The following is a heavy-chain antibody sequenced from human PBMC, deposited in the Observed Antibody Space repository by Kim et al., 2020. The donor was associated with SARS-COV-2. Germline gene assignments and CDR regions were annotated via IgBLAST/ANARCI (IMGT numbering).Heavy chain of an antibody. Sequence: SETLSLTCTVSGGSISSSNYYWGWIRQPPGKGLEWIGNIYYSGSTFYNPSLKSRVTISVDTSKNQFSLKLSSVTATDTAVYYCARHYNWNDGDYWGQGTL. CDR2: IYYSGST. J-gene: IGHJ4*02. CDR1: GGSISSSNYY. V-gene: IGHV4-39*01. CDR3: ARHYNWNDGDY. D-gene: IGHD1-20*01.